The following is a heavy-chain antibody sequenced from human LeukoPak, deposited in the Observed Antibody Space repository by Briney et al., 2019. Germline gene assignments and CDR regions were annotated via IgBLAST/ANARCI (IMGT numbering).Heavy chain of an antibody. D-gene: IGHD3-22*01. CDR3: ARGRQDVTMIVVVMTAVSYYLDV. CDR2: MNPSGST. CDR1: GGSFSGYY. V-gene: IGHV4-34*01. Sequence: SEALSLTCAVYGGSFSGYYWTWIRQTPEKGLEWIGEMNPSGSTNYNPSLKTRVTISVETYKNQFSLELSSVTAADTVVYYCARGRQDVTMIVVVMTAVSYYLDVWGKGTTVTVS. J-gene: IGHJ6*03.